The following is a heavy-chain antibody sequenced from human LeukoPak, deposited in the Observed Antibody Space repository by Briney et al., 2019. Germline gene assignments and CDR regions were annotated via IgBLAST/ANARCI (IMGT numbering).Heavy chain of an antibody. CDR3: ARDMHSPYEY. CDR2: IKQDGGEK. Sequence: GGSLRLSCAASGFTFSAYWMSWLRQAPGRGLEWVASIKQDGGEKYYVDSVMGRFTISKDNAKNSLYLQMNSLRVEDTAVYYCARDMHSPYEYWGQGTLVSVSS. V-gene: IGHV3-7*05. CDR1: GFTFSAYW. J-gene: IGHJ4*02. D-gene: IGHD2-2*01.